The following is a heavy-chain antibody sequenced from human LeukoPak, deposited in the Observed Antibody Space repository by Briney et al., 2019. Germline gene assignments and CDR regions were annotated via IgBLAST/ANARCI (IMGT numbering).Heavy chain of an antibody. V-gene: IGHV4-39*01. D-gene: IGHD3-3*01. J-gene: IGHJ4*02. CDR2: IYYSGST. CDR1: GGSISSSSYY. CDR3: ARRAIFGVVIIRGYFDY. Sequence: SETLSLTCTVSGGSISSSSYYWGWIRQPPGKGLEWIGSIYYSGSTYYNPSLKSRVTISVDTSKNQFSLKLSSVTAADTAVYYCARRAIFGVVIIRGYFDYWGQGTLVTVSP.